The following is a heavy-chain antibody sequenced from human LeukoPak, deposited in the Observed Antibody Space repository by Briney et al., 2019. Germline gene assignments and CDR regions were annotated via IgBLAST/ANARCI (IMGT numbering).Heavy chain of an antibody. CDR2: IYPGDSDT. J-gene: IGHJ4*02. CDR3: ARHVTIAAAGRAFGY. D-gene: IGHD6-13*01. Sequence: GESLKISCKGSGYSFTSYWIGWVRQMPGKGLEWMGIIYPGDSDTRYSPSFQGQVTISADKSISTAYLQWSSLKAADTAMYYCARHVTIAAAGRAFGYWGQGTLVTVSS. V-gene: IGHV5-51*01. CDR1: GYSFTSYW.